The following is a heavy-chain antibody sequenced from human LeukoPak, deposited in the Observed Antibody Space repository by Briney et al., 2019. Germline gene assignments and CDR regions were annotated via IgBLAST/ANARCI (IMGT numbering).Heavy chain of an antibody. V-gene: IGHV5-51*04. CDR1: GYSFSTYW. D-gene: IGHD6-19*01. CDR2: IYPADADT. J-gene: IGHJ4*02. CDR3: ARKYTSGWPN. Sequence: GESLKISCQASGYSFSTYWIGWVRQMPGKGLEWMGIIYPADADTRYSTSFQGQVTISADKPINTAYLQWSSLKASDTAMYYCARKYTSGWPNWGQGTLVTVSS.